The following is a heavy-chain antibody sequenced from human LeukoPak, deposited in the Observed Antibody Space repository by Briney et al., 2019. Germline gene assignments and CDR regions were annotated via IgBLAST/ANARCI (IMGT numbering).Heavy chain of an antibody. CDR3: AKGRYHHAPYEDV. J-gene: IGHJ6*02. CDR1: GFTFSSYA. D-gene: IGHD1-14*01. V-gene: IGHV3-30-3*01. Sequence: PGGSLRLSCAASGFTFSSYAMHWVRQAPGKGLEWVAVISYDGSNKYYADSVKGRFTISRDNSKNTLYLQMNSLRAEDTAVYYCAKGRYHHAPYEDVWGQGTTVTVSS. CDR2: ISYDGSNK.